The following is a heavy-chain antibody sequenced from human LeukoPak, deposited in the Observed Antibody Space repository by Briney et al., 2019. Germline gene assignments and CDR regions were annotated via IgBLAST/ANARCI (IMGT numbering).Heavy chain of an antibody. CDR1: GFIFSTYT. V-gene: IGHV3-23*01. CDR3: AKAAVYHDSCPDS. CDR2: IGSSGGST. Sequence: PGGSLRLSCAASGFIFSTYTMNWVRQAPGKGLEWVSSIGSSGGSTYYADSVKGRFTISRDNSKNTLYLQVISLRAEDTAVYYCAKAAVYHDSCPDSWGQGTLVTVSS. D-gene: IGHD5/OR15-5a*01. J-gene: IGHJ4*02.